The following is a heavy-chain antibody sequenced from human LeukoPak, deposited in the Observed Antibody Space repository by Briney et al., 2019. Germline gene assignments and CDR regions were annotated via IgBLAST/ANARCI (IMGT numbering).Heavy chain of an antibody. Sequence: GSLRLSCAASGFTFSSYAMSWVRQPPGKGLEWIGEINHSGSTNYNPSLKSRVTISVDTSKNQFSLKLSSVTAADTAVYYCARARPIMITFGGVKFDYWGQGTLVTVSS. CDR1: GFTFSSYA. D-gene: IGHD3-16*01. V-gene: IGHV4-34*01. J-gene: IGHJ4*02. CDR2: INHSGST. CDR3: ARARPIMITFGGVKFDY.